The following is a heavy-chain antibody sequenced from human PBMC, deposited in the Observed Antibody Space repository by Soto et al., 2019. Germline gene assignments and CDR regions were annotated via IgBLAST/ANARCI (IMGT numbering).Heavy chain of an antibody. CDR1: GGTISSNN. CDR3: ARGYCSAVGCYVHYYDGFYV. CDR2: VSSNGGSA. V-gene: IGHV3-23*01. J-gene: IGHJ6*02. Sequence: GTLTLTCAAAGGTISSNNRKWFVRHPAKGLQLVSSVSSNGGSAYYADSVKGRFTISRDNSKNTLYLQMNSLRAADTAVYYCARGYCSAVGCYVHYYDGFYVWGQGTTVTVSS. D-gene: IGHD2-15*01.